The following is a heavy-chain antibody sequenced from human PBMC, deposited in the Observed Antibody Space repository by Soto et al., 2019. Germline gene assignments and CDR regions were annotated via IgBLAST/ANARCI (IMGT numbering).Heavy chain of an antibody. J-gene: IGHJ6*02. CDR3: AKEIIAAAGKTNYYYYGMDV. V-gene: IGHV3-43*01. D-gene: IGHD6-13*01. CDR2: ISWDGGST. Sequence: PGGSLRLSCAASGFTFDDYTMHWVRQAPGKGLEWVSLISWDGGSTYYADSVKGRFTISRDNSKNSLYLQMNSPRTEDTALYYCAKEIIAAAGKTNYYYYGMDVWGQGTTVTVSS. CDR1: GFTFDDYT.